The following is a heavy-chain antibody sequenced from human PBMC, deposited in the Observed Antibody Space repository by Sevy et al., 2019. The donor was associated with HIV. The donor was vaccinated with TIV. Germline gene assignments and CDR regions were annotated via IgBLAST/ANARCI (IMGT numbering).Heavy chain of an antibody. CDR1: GDSITNGDYY. CDR2: IYYTGST. CDR3: ARGDTVLPTGGFDL. J-gene: IGHJ2*01. Sequence: SETLSLTCTVSGDSITNGDYYWTWIRQHPGKGLEWVGYIYYTGSTYYNPSLESRLTMSIDTSKNQFSLRLTSVTAAEKAIYYCARGDTVLPTGGFDLWGRGTLVTVSS. V-gene: IGHV4-31*03. D-gene: IGHD2-8*02.